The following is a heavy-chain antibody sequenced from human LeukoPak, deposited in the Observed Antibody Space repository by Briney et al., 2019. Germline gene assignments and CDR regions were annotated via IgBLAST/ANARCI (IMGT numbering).Heavy chain of an antibody. CDR1: GGTFSSYA. CDR2: IIPILGIA. J-gene: IGHJ6*02. D-gene: IGHD6-13*01. V-gene: IGHV1-69*04. CDR3: ASKGEGSSWYIYYYYGVDV. Sequence: SVKVSCKASGGTFSSYAISWVRQAPGQGLEWMGRIIPILGIANYAQKFQGRVTITTDKSTSTAYMELSSLRSEDTAVYYCASKGEGSSWYIYYYYGVDVWGQGTTVTVSS.